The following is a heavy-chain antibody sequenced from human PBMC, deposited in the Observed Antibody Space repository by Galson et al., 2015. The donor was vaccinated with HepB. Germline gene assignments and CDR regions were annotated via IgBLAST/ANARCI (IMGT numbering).Heavy chain of an antibody. D-gene: IGHD6-19*01. V-gene: IGHV3-20*04. CDR2: INWNGGST. Sequence: SLRLSCAAPGSTFDDYGMSWVRQAPGKGLEWVSGINWNGGSTGYADSVKGRFTISRDNAKNSLYLQMNSLRAEDTALYYCARGREYSSGWYFPYYFDYWGQGTLVTVSS. CDR3: ARGREYSSGWYFPYYFDY. J-gene: IGHJ4*02. CDR1: GSTFDDYG.